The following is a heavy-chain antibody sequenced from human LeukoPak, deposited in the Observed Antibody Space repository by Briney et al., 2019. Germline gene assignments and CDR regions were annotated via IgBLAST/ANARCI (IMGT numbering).Heavy chain of an antibody. CDR2: ISSSSSYI. CDR1: GFTFSNYA. CDR3: ARDHRTHYDILTGYYP. Sequence: GGSLRLSCAASGFTFSNYAMSWVRQAPGKGLEWVSSISSSSSYIYYADSVKGRFTISRDNAKNSLYLQMNSLRAEDTAVYYCARDHRTHYDILTGYYPWGQGTTVTVSS. D-gene: IGHD3-9*01. J-gene: IGHJ6*02. V-gene: IGHV3-21*01.